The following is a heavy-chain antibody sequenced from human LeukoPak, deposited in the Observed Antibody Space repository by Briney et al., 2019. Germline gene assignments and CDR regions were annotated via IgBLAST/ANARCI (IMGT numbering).Heavy chain of an antibody. CDR2: IWYDGSNK. Sequence: GRSLRLSCAASKFTFSSYGMHWVRQAPGKGLEWVAVIWYDGSNKYYADSVKGRFTISRDNSKNTLYLQMNSLRAEDTAVYYCARVNGDFWSGYGLDYWGQGTLVTVSS. CDR1: KFTFSSYG. V-gene: IGHV3-33*01. J-gene: IGHJ4*02. CDR3: ARVNGDFWSGYGLDY. D-gene: IGHD3-3*01.